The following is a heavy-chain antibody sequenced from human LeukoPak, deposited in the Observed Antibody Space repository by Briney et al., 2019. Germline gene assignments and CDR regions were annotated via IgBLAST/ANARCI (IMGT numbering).Heavy chain of an antibody. Sequence: SETLSLTCTVSGYSITSGYYWGWIRQPPGKGLEWIGSIYHSGSTYYNPSLKSRVTISVDTSKNQFSLKLSSVTAADTAVYYCARSHKWEPEQGLLKTWGQGTLVTVSS. CDR3: ARSHKWEPEQGLLKT. D-gene: IGHD1-26*01. CDR2: IYHSGST. J-gene: IGHJ5*02. V-gene: IGHV4-38-2*02. CDR1: GYSITSGYY.